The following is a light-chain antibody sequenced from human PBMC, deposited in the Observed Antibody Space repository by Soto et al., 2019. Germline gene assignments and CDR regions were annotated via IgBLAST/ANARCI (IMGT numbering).Light chain of an antibody. CDR3: QQYDNLPIT. V-gene: IGKV1-33*01. CDR1: QDINNY. J-gene: IGKJ3*01. Sequence: DIHMTQSPSSLSASVGDRVTITCQASQDINNYLNWYHQKPGKAPKVLIYDASKLETGVPSRFSGSGYGTTFTFTISSLQPEDIGTYYCQQYDNLPITCGPGTKVDFK. CDR2: DAS.